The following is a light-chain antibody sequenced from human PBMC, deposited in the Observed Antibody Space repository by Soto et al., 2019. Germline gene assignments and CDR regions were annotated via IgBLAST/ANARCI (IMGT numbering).Light chain of an antibody. CDR2: GTS. Sequence: EIGLKQSAGPLSLSQGERATLSCRASQCIDGKNLAWYQQKPGQTPRLLIYGTSTRATGIPDRFSGSGSGTDFTLTISRREPEDFAMYYCQQNGGSSFWTFGEGTKVAIK. CDR1: QCIDGKN. V-gene: IGKV3-20*01. J-gene: IGKJ1*01. CDR3: QQNGGSSFWT.